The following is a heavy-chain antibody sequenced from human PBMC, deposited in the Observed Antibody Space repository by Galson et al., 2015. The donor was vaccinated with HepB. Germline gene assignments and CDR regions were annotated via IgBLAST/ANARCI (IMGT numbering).Heavy chain of an antibody. V-gene: IGHV3-74*03. CDR3: ARDKAYGNYGWHYYYYGIDV. CDR1: RFSISNHW. Sequence: SLRLSCAVSRFSISNHWMHWVRQAPGKGLVWVSHINIDGGSATYADSVKGRFTISRDNAKNTVYLHMKSLRDEDTAVYYCARDKAYGNYGWHYYYYGIDVWGQGTTVTVSS. J-gene: IGHJ6*02. D-gene: IGHD4-17*01. CDR2: INIDGGSA.